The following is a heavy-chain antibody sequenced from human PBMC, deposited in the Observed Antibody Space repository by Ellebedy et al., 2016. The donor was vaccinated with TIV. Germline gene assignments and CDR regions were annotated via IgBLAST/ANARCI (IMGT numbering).Heavy chain of an antibody. D-gene: IGHD2-2*02. Sequence: GESLKISCAASGFTFSSYWMSWVRQAPGKGLEWVANIKQDGSEKYYVDSVKGRFTISRDNAKNSLYLQMNSLRAEDTAVYYCARDLGAGIPITYGMDVWGQGTTVTVSS. V-gene: IGHV3-7*01. CDR2: IKQDGSEK. CDR1: GFTFSSYW. CDR3: ARDLGAGIPITYGMDV. J-gene: IGHJ6*02.